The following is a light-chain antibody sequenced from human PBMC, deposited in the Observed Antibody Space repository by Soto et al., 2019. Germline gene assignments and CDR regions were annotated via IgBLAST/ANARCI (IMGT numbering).Light chain of an antibody. CDR1: QSISSY. CDR3: QQSSSPPLT. Sequence: DIQMTQSPSSLSASVGDRVTTTCRASQSISSYLNWYQQKPGKAPKLLIYGASSLQSGVPSGFSGSGSGTDFTLTISSLQPEDFATYYCQQSSSPPLTFGGGTKVEIK. J-gene: IGKJ4*01. CDR2: GAS. V-gene: IGKV1-39*01.